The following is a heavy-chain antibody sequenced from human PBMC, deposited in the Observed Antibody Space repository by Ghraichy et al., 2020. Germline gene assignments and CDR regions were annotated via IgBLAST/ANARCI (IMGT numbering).Heavy chain of an antibody. CDR3: AKEPRFGVVILRYFDY. CDR1: GFTFSRYA. J-gene: IGHJ4*02. Sequence: GGSLRLSCAASGFTFSRYAMSWVRQAPGKGLEWVSAISGSGGSTYYADSVKGRFTISRDNSKNTLYLQMNSLRAEDTAVYYCAKEPRFGVVILRYFDYWGQGTLVTVSA. CDR2: ISGSGGST. D-gene: IGHD3-3*01. V-gene: IGHV3-23*01.